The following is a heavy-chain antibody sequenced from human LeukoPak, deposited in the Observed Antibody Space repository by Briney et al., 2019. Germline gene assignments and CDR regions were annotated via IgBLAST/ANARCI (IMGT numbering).Heavy chain of an antibody. CDR2: IYHSGST. J-gene: IGHJ2*01. CDR1: GGSISSSSYY. Sequence: SETLSLTCTVSGGSISSSSYYWGWIRQPPGKGLEWIGYIYHSGSTYYNPSLKSRVTISVDRSKNQFSLKLSSVTAADTAVYYCASGSPFDLWGRGTLVTVSS. CDR3: ASGSPFDL. V-gene: IGHV4-39*07.